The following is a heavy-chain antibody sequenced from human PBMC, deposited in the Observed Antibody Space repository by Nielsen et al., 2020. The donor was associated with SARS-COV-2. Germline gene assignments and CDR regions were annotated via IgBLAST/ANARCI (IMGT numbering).Heavy chain of an antibody. D-gene: IGHD1-26*01. Sequence: GESLKISCTASGFTFTAYWMHWVRQAPGKGLAWVSHINFDGTGTSYADSVKGRFTISRDNAKNTVYLQMNSLRAEDTAVYYCASDGVVGSTNTFDVWGQGTVVTVSS. CDR3: ASDGVVGSTNTFDV. V-gene: IGHV3-74*01. CDR2: INFDGTGT. J-gene: IGHJ3*01. CDR1: GFTFTAYW.